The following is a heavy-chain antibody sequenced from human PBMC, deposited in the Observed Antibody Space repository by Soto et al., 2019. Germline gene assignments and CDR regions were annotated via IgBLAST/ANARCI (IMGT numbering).Heavy chain of an antibody. D-gene: IGHD3-22*01. CDR2: ISGDSNYI. J-gene: IGHJ4*02. CDR3: ARRGELTGGYFSYPPGY. V-gene: IGHV3-21*01. CDR1: GFTFSSYT. Sequence: PGGSLRLSCAASGFTFSSYTMIWVRQAPGKGLEWVSSISGDSNYIYYADSVKGRFTISRDNAKNSLYLQMNSLRAEDTAVYYCARRGELTGGYFSYPPGYWGQVPLVTVSS.